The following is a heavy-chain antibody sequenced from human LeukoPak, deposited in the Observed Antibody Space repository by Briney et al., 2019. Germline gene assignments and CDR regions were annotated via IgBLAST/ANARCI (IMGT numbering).Heavy chain of an antibody. Sequence: GASVKVSCKASGYTFTSYDINWVRQATGQGLEWMGWMNPNSGNTGYAQKFQGRVTMTRNTSISTAYMELSSLRSEDTAVYYCASSAMLWFGATYYYYGMDVWGQGTTVTVSS. CDR2: MNPNSGNT. V-gene: IGHV1-8*01. CDR1: GYTFTSYD. CDR3: ASSAMLWFGATYYYYGMDV. D-gene: IGHD3-10*01. J-gene: IGHJ6*02.